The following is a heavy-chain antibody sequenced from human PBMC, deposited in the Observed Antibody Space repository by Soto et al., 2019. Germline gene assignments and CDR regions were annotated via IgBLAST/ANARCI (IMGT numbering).Heavy chain of an antibody. V-gene: IGHV4-4*07. CDR3: ARDRPPIAARPSTYYCDY. J-gene: IGHJ4*02. D-gene: IGHD6-6*01. CDR2: IYTTGST. Sequence: TLSLTCRVSGDSISTSYWSWLRPHPEKRLEWIGRIYTTGSTNYNPSLKSRVTMSVDTSKNQFSLKLSSVTAADTAVHYCARDRPPIAARPSTYYCDYWGQGTRVTVSA. CDR1: GDSISTSY.